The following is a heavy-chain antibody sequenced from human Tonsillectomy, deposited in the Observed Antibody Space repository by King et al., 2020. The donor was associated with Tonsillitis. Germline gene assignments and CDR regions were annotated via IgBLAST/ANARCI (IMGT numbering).Heavy chain of an antibody. CDR2: INPNGGST. V-gene: IGHV1-46*03. CDR1: GYSFTSYY. CDR3: ARGSTVTTGRMKY. D-gene: IGHD4-17*01. Sequence: VQLVESGAEVKKPGASLKVSCKASGYSFTSYYMHWVRQAPGQGLEWMGIINPNGGSTNYAQKFQGRVTMTRDTCTSTVYMELSSLRSEDTAGYYCARGSTVTTGRMKYWGQGTLVTVSS. J-gene: IGHJ4*02.